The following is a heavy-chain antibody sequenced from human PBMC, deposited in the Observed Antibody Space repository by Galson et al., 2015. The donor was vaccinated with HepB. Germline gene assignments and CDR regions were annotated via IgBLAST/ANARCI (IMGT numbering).Heavy chain of an antibody. D-gene: IGHD5-18*01. J-gene: IGHJ4*02. CDR3: ARALLVYSYGSGY. CDR1: GFTFSSYS. V-gene: IGHV3-21*01. Sequence: SLRLSCAASGFTFSSYSMNWVRQAPGKGLEWVSSISSSSSYIYYADSVKGRFTISRDNAKNSLYLQMNSLRAEDTAVYYCARALLVYSYGSGYWGQGTLVTVSS. CDR2: ISSSSSYI.